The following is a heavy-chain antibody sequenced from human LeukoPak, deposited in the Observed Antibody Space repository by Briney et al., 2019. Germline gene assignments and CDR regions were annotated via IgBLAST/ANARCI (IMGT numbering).Heavy chain of an antibody. CDR3: ARDQYYYDSSGYRYDY. J-gene: IGHJ4*02. Sequence: SVKVSCKASGGTFSSYAISWVRQAPGQGLEWMGRIIPIFGTANYAQKFQGRVTITTDESTSTAYMELSSLRSEDTAVYYCARDQYYYDSSGYRYDYWGQGTLVTVSS. V-gene: IGHV1-69*05. CDR1: GGTFSSYA. D-gene: IGHD3-22*01. CDR2: IIPIFGTA.